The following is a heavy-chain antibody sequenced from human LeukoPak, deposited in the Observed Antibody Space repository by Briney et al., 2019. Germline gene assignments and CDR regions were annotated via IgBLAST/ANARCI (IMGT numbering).Heavy chain of an antibody. CDR2: INPSGGST. CDR1: GYTFTSYY. CDR3: ASAVYYYDSSGSFDY. D-gene: IGHD3-22*01. V-gene: IGHV1-46*01. J-gene: IGHJ4*02. Sequence: ASVKVSCKASGYTFTSYYMHWVRQASGQGLEWMGIINPSGGSTSYAQKFQGRVTMTEDTSTDTAYMELSSLRSEDTAVYYCASAVYYYDSSGSFDYWGQGTLVTVSS.